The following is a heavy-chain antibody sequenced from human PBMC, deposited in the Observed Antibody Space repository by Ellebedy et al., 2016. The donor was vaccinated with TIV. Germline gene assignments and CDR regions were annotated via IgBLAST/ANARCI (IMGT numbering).Heavy chain of an antibody. D-gene: IGHD4-23*01. J-gene: IGHJ4*02. V-gene: IGHV1-3*01. CDR2: IVAGSGNT. CDR1: GYSFTAFT. Sequence: ASVKVSXXGSGYSFTAFTIHWLRQAPGQSLEWMGWIVAGSGNTRSSQRFQGRVSFTRDASARISYMFLSSLRSEDTAVYYCARTLEYGDNYYLDYWGQGTLVTVSS. CDR3: ARTLEYGDNYYLDY.